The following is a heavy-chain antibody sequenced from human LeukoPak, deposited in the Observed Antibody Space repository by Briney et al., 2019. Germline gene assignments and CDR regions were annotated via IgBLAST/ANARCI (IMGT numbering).Heavy chain of an antibody. CDR3: AREISADSSGYYYDYWYFDL. CDR2: IIPIFGTA. J-gene: IGHJ2*01. D-gene: IGHD3-22*01. Sequence: GSSVKVSCKASGGTFSSYAISWVRQAPGQGLEWMGRIIPIFGTANYAQKFQGRVTITTDESTSTAYMELSSLRSEDTAVYYCAREISADSSGYYYDYWYFDLWGRGTPVTVSS. CDR1: GGTFSSYA. V-gene: IGHV1-69*05.